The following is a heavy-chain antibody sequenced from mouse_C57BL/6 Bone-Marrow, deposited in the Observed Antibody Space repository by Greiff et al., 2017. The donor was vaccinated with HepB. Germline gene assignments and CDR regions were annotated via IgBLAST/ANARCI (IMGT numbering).Heavy chain of an antibody. Sequence: VQLKQSGPELVKPGASVKISCKASGYSFTGYYMNWVKQSPEKSLEWIGEINPSTGGTTYNQKFKAKATLTVDKSSSTAYMQLKSLTSEDSAVYYCAKEGYYYGSHYYAMDYWGQGTSVTVSS. J-gene: IGHJ4*01. CDR1: GYSFTGYY. CDR3: AKEGYYYGSHYYAMDY. V-gene: IGHV1-42*01. CDR2: INPSTGGT. D-gene: IGHD1-1*01.